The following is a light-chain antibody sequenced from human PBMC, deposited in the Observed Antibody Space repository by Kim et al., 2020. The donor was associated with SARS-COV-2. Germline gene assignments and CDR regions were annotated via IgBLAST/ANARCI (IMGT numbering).Light chain of an antibody. Sequence: YELTQPPSVSVSPGQTATITCSGDRLGNKFTFWYQQRPGQSPLVVIFPDNERPSGIPERFSASNSGGTATLTISATQPMDEADYYCQAWDSNSVIFGGG. CDR2: PDN. CDR3: QAWDSNSVI. J-gene: IGLJ2*01. V-gene: IGLV3-1*01. CDR1: RLGNKF.